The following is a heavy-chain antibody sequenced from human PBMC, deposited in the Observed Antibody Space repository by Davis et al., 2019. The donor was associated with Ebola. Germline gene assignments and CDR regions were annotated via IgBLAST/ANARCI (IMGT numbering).Heavy chain of an antibody. CDR1: GFTFSTYA. D-gene: IGHD3-16*01. Sequence: PGGSLRLSCAASGFTFSTYAMTWVRQAPGKGLEWVGRIKRRNAGGRIDYAAPVKGRFTISTDDSQNTLYLQMNSLKTEDTAVYYCTTDDNNSLYSWGQGTLVTVSS. CDR2: IKRRNAGGRI. CDR3: TTDDNNSLYS. V-gene: IGHV3-15*01. J-gene: IGHJ4*02.